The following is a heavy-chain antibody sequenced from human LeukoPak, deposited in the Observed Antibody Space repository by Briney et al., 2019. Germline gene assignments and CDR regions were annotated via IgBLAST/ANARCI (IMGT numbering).Heavy chain of an antibody. V-gene: IGHV1-18*01. CDR2: ISAYNGNT. CDR1: GYTFTSYG. Sequence: GASVKVSCKASGYTFTSYGISWVRQAPGQGLEWMGWISAYNGNTNYAQKLQGRVTMTTDTSTSTAYMELRSLRSDDTAVYYCARNLGYCSGGSCYAGFVDYWGQGTLVTVSS. CDR3: ARNLGYCSGGSCYAGFVDY. J-gene: IGHJ4*02. D-gene: IGHD2-15*01.